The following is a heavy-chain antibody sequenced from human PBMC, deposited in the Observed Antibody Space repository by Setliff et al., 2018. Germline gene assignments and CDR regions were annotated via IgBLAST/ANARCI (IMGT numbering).Heavy chain of an antibody. CDR3: ARSGGSNWQTKLDY. CDR1: GYTITSYA. V-gene: IGHV1-3*03. CDR2: INAGNGNT. J-gene: IGHJ4*02. Sequence: GASVKVSCKASGYTITSYAIHWVRQAPGQRLEWMGWINAGNGNTKYSQEFQDRVTITRDTSASIAFMELSSLRSEDMAVYYCARSGGSNWQTKLDYWGQGTLVTVSS. D-gene: IGHD2-15*01.